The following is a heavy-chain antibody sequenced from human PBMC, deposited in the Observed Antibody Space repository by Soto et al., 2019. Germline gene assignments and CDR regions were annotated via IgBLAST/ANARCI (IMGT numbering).Heavy chain of an antibody. V-gene: IGHV3-23*01. J-gene: IGHJ6*02. CDR2: ISGSGGST. CDR1: GFTFSSYA. D-gene: IGHD6-19*01. CDR3: AKENRQWLPLGYYGMDV. Sequence: GGSLRLSCAASGFTFSSYAMSWVRQAPGKWLEWVSAISGSGGSTYYADSVKGRFTISRDNSKNTLYLQMNSLRAEDTAVYYCAKENRQWLPLGYYGMDVWGQGTTVTVSS.